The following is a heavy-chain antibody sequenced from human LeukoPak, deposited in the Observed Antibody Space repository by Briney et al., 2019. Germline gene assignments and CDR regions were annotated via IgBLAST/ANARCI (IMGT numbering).Heavy chain of an antibody. V-gene: IGHV4-4*02. CDR1: GGSISSSNW. CDR3: ARARGMGYGDYYYYYGMDV. D-gene: IGHD4-17*01. CDR2: INHSGST. Sequence: PSGTLSLTCAVSGGSISSSNWWSWVRQPPGKGLEWIGEINHSGSTNYNPSLKSRVTISVDTSKNQFSLKLSSVTAADTAVYYCARARGMGYGDYYYYYGMDVWGQGTTVTVSS. J-gene: IGHJ6*02.